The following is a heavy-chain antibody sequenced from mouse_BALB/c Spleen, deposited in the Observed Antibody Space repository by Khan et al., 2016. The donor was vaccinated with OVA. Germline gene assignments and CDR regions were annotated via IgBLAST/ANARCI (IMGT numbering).Heavy chain of an antibody. CDR1: GFTFTNYG. J-gene: IGHJ4*01. CDR2: INTYTGEP. CDR3: ARVGYNGTMDC. Sequence: QIQLVQSGPELKKPGETVQISCKASGFTFTNYGMNWVKQAPGKGLKWMGWINTYTGEPTFADDFKGRFAFSLETSASTAYLQINSLKNEDTATYCGARVGYNGTMDCWGQGTAVTGSA. V-gene: IGHV9-3-1*01. D-gene: IGHD2-14*01.